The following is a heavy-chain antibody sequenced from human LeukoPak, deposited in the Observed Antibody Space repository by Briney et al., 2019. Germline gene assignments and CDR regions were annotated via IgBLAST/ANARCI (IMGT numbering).Heavy chain of an antibody. J-gene: IGHJ3*02. CDR3: ARDYFVVVPAAHDAFDI. CDR1: GGSISSSSYY. Sequence: SETLSLTCTVSGGSISSSSYYWGWIRQPPGKGLEWIGSIYYSGSTYYNPSLKSRVTISVDTSKNQFSLKLSSVTAADTAVYYCARDYFVVVPAAHDAFDIWGQGTMVTVSS. D-gene: IGHD2-2*01. V-gene: IGHV4-39*02. CDR2: IYYSGST.